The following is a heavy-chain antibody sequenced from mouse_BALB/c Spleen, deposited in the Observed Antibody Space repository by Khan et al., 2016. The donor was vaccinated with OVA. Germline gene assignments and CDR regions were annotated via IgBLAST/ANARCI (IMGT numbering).Heavy chain of an antibody. V-gene: IGHV5-9-3*01. Sequence: EVELVESGGGLVKPGGPLKLSCAASGFTFSNYALSWVRQTPEKRLKWVATISSGGDYTYYPDSVKGRFTISRDNAKNIFYHQMSRRRSEDTALYYCARHNYGPFAYWGQGTLVTVSA. J-gene: IGHJ3*01. CDR1: GFTFSNYA. CDR2: ISSGGDYT. CDR3: ARHNYGPFAY. D-gene: IGHD1-1*01.